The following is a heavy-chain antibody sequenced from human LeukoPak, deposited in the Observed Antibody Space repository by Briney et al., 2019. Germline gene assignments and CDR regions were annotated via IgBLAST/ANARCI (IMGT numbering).Heavy chain of an antibody. CDR1: RFTFSSYA. CDR3: AKAPVTTCRGAFCYPFDY. J-gene: IGHJ4*02. Sequence: GGSLRLSCAASRFTFSSYAMHWVRQAPGKGLEWVAVISDDGSNTYYADSVKGRFTISRDSSKNTLFLQMNRLRPEDAAVYYCAKAPVTTCRGAFCYPFDYWGLGTLVTVSS. CDR2: ISDDGSNT. D-gene: IGHD2-15*01. V-gene: IGHV3-30*04.